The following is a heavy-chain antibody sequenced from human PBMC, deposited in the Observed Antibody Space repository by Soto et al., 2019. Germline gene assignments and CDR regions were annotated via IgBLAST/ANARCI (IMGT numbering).Heavy chain of an antibody. V-gene: IGHV4-59*01. CDR1: GGSISSYY. CDR3: ARVRGEEYYYDSSGYYYIDFDY. D-gene: IGHD3-22*01. CDR2: IYYSGST. J-gene: IGHJ4*02. Sequence: QVQLQESGPGLVKPSETLSLICTVSGGSISSYYWSWIRQPPGKGLEWIGYIYYSGSTNYNPSLKSRVTISVDTSKNQFSLKLSSVTAADTAVYYCARVRGEEYYYDSSGYYYIDFDYWGQGTLVTVSS.